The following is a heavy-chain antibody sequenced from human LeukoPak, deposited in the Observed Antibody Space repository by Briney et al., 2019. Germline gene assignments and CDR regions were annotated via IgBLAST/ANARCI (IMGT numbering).Heavy chain of an antibody. CDR2: IIPIFGTA. Sequence: SVKVSCKASGGTFSSYAISWVRQAPGQGLEWMGGIIPIFGTANYAQKFQGRVAITADESTSTAYMELSSLRSEDTAVYYCARADRAGELYHYYYMDVWGKGTTVTVSS. J-gene: IGHJ6*03. CDR3: ARADRAGELYHYYYMDV. CDR1: GGTFSSYA. V-gene: IGHV1-69*01. D-gene: IGHD3-10*01.